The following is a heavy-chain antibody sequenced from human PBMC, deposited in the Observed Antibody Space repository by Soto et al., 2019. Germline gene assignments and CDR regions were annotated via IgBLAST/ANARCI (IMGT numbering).Heavy chain of an antibody. J-gene: IGHJ6*02. CDR1: GGTFSSYA. CDR2: VIPIFGTA. D-gene: IGHD3-10*01. Sequence: QVQLVQSGAEVKKPGSSVRVSCKASGGTFSSYAISWVRQAPGQGLEWMGGVIPIFGTANYPQKFQGRHTITADEATNTAYMELNSLRSDDTAVYYCARPPAITHQYDYGLAVWGQGTTVTVSS. V-gene: IGHV1-69*01. CDR3: ARPPAITHQYDYGLAV.